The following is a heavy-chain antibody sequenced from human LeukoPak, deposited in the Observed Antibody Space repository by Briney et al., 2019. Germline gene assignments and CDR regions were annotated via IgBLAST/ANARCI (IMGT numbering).Heavy chain of an antibody. V-gene: IGHV4-39*01. D-gene: IGHD2-2*02. CDR2: IYYSGST. CDR1: GGSISSSSYY. J-gene: IGHJ4*02. Sequence: PSETLSLTCTVSGGSISSSSYYWGWIRQPPGKGLEWIGSIYYSGSTYYNPSLKSRVTISVDTSKNQFSLKLSSVTAADTAVYYCARQLGYCSSTSCYMTGEYYFDYWGQGTLVTVSS. CDR3: ARQLGYCSSTSCYMTGEYYFDY.